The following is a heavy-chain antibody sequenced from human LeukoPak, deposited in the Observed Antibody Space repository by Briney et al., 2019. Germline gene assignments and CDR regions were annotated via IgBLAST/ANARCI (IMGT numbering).Heavy chain of an antibody. D-gene: IGHD4-11*01. V-gene: IGHV1-69*13. CDR1: GGTFSSYA. CDR2: IIPIFGTA. J-gene: IGHJ6*02. CDR3: AREGDYRGPNYYYYGMDV. Sequence: GASVKVSCKASGGTFSSYAISWVRQAPGQGLEWMGGIIPIFGTANYAQKFQGRVTITADESTSTAYMELSSLRSEDTAVYYCAREGDYRGPNYYYYGMDVWGQGTTVTVSS.